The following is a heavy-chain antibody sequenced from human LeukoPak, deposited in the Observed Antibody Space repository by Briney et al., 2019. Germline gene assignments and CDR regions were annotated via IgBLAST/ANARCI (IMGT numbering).Heavy chain of an antibody. J-gene: IGHJ4*02. Sequence: PSETLSLTCTVSGGSLSRDYWSWIRQPPGKGLEWIGYIYYSGSTKYNPSLKSRVTISVDTSKNQFSLKLTSVTAADTAVYYCARFSWYIDYWGQGSLVTVSS. CDR1: GGSLSRDY. CDR2: IYYSGST. V-gene: IGHV4-59*01. CDR3: ARFSWYIDY.